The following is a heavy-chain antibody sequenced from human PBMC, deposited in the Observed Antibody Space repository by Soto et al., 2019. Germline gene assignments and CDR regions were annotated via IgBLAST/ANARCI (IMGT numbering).Heavy chain of an antibody. Sequence: QLQLQESGSGLVKPSQTLSLTCAVSGGSISSGGYSWSWIRQPPGKGLEWIGYIYHSGSTYYNPSHKSRVTISVDRSKNQFSLKLSSVTAADTAVYYCARARHYYDSSGPDYWGQGTLVTVSS. CDR1: GGSISSGGYS. CDR2: IYHSGST. J-gene: IGHJ4*02. V-gene: IGHV4-30-2*01. D-gene: IGHD3-22*01. CDR3: ARARHYYDSSGPDY.